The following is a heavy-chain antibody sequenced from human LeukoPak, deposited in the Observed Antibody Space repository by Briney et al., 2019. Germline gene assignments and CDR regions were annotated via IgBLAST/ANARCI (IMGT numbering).Heavy chain of an antibody. J-gene: IGHJ4*02. CDR3: ARIRWGKLEWLLDY. D-gene: IGHD3-3*01. Sequence: ESGPALVKPTQTLTLTSTFSGFSLSTPGMCVSWIRQPPGKALEWLARIDWDDDKSYSTSLKTRPTISNDTAKNQVVLTMTNMDPVDTATYYCARIRWGKLEWLLDYWGEGTLVTVSS. CDR2: IDWDDDK. V-gene: IGHV2-70*11. CDR1: GFSLSTPGMC.